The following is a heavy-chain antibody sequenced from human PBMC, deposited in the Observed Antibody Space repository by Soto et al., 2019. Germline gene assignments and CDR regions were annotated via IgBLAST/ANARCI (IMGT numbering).Heavy chain of an antibody. CDR3: ARPPFPGCINGVCYPCDH. Sequence: QVQLVQSGAEVKKPGASVKVSCKASGYTFTHYYIHWVRQAPGQGLEWMGMINPSGGSTDYAQKFPGRVTGATDTSTTTVYMELSSLRSDDTAVYYCARPPFPGCINGVCYPCDHWGQGTLVTVSS. J-gene: IGHJ4*02. D-gene: IGHD2-8*01. V-gene: IGHV1-46*01. CDR2: INPSGGST. CDR1: GYTFTHYY.